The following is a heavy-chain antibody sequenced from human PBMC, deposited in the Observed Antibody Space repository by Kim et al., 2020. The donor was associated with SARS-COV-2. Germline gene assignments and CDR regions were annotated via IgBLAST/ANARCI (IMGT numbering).Heavy chain of an antibody. V-gene: IGHV3-23*01. Sequence: GGSLRLSCAASGFTFSSYAMSWVRQAPGKGLEWVSAISGSGGSTYYADSVKGRFTISRDNSKNTLYLQMNSLRAEDTAVYYCAKDPQEKHSSSWYYYYYGMDVWGQGTTVTVSS. J-gene: IGHJ6*02. CDR2: ISGSGGST. D-gene: IGHD6-13*01. CDR1: GFTFSSYA. CDR3: AKDPQEKHSSSWYYYYYGMDV.